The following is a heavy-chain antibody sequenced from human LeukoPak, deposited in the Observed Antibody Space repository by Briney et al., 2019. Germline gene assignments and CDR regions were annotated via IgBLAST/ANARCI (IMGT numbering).Heavy chain of an antibody. CDR2: IYYSGST. D-gene: IGHD3-10*01. J-gene: IGHJ6*03. CDR1: GGSISSSSYY. V-gene: IGHV4-39*07. CDR3: ARSELGYNYYYMDV. Sequence: SETLSLTCTVSGGSISSSSYYWGWIRQPPGKGLEWIGSIYYSGSTYYNPSLKSRVTISVDTSKNQFSLKLSSVTAADTAVYYCARSELGYNYYYMDVWGKGTTVTISS.